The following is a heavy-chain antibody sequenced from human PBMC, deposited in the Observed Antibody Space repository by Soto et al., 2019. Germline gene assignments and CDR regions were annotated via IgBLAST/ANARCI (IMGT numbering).Heavy chain of an antibody. CDR2: IYYSGST. V-gene: IGHV4-31*03. D-gene: IGHD2-2*01. Sequence: SLTCTVSGGSVSSGGYYWSWIRQHPGKGLEWIGYIYYSGSTYYNPSLKSRVTISVDTSKNQFSLKLSSVTAADTAVYYCARVGDGYCSSTSCHDAFDIWGQGTMVTV. CDR3: ARVGDGYCSSTSCHDAFDI. J-gene: IGHJ3*02. CDR1: GGSVSSGGYY.